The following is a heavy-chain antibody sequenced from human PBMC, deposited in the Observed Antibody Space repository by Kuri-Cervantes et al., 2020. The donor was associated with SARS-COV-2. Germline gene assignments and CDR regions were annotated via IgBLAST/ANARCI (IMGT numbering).Heavy chain of an antibody. V-gene: IGHV3-23*01. CDR2: ISGSGGST. CDR3: AKVGGIVVVPAAMGFFY. D-gene: IGHD2-2*01. Sequence: GESLKISCAASGFTFSSYAMSWVRQAPGKGLEWVSAISGSGGSTYYADSVKGRFTISRDNSKNTLYLQMNSLRAEDTAVYYCAKVGGIVVVPAAMGFFYWGQGTLVTVSS. J-gene: IGHJ4*02. CDR1: GFTFSSYA.